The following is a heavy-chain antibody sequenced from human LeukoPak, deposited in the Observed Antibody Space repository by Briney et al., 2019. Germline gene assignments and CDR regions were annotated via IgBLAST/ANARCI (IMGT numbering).Heavy chain of an antibody. CDR2: ISYDGSDK. V-gene: IGHV3-33*01. CDR1: GFTFSSYG. D-gene: IGHD3-9*01. J-gene: IGHJ4*02. CDR3: ARSYYDILTGRRHYFDY. Sequence: GRSLRLSCAASGFTFSSYGMHWVRQAPGKGLEWVAVISYDGSDKYYADSVKGRFTIPRDNSKNTLYLQMNSLRAEDTAVYNCARSYYDILTGRRHYFDYWGQGTLVTVSS.